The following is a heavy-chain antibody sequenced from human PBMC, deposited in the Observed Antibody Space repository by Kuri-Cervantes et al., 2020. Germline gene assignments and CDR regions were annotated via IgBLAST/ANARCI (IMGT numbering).Heavy chain of an antibody. CDR2: IYYSGST. CDR1: GGSISSYY. CDR3: ARNTIWFGELARFDP. J-gene: IGHJ5*02. D-gene: IGHD3-10*01. V-gene: IGHV4-59*01. Sequence: SETLSLTCTAYGGSISSYYWSWIRQPPGKGLEWIGYIYYSGSTNYNPSLKSRVTISVDTSKNQFSLKLSSVTAADTAVYYCARNTIWFGELARFDPWGQGTRVTVSS.